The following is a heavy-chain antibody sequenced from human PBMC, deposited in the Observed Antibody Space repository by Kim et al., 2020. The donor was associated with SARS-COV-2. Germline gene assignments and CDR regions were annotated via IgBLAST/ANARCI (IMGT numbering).Heavy chain of an antibody. D-gene: IGHD2-8*02. CDR1: GFTFSTYW. Sequence: GGSLRLSCAASGFTFSTYWMNWVRQAPGKGLEWVAIIKQDGSMKNYVDSVRGRFTISRDNAKNALYLEMNSLRAEDTALYYCAGGKGWLVVDWGQGTLVTVSS. J-gene: IGHJ4*02. CDR3: AGGKGWLVVD. CDR2: IKQDGSMK. V-gene: IGHV3-7*01.